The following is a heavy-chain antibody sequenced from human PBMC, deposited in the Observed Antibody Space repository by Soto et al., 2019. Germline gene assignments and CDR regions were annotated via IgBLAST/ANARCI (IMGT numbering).Heavy chain of an antibody. CDR2: IDPKDSYS. J-gene: IGHJ4*02. CDR1: GYDFTKNW. Sequence: GESLKISCKGSGYDFTKNWISWVRQKPGKGLEWMARIDPKDSYSDYSPSFRGHVTMSVDKSTNTAHLQWTSLKASDTATYYCARHEYPQVAGNCNYWGQGTQVTVSS. D-gene: IGHD6-19*01. V-gene: IGHV5-10-1*01. CDR3: ARHEYPQVAGNCNY.